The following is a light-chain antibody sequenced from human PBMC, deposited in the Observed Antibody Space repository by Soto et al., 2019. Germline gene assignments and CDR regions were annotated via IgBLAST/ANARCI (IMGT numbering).Light chain of an antibody. V-gene: IGKV1-39*01. CDR3: QQGHSTPYT. CDR1: QNIRTY. CDR2: SAS. J-gene: IGKJ2*01. Sequence: DIQRTQSPYSLSASVGDSVTITCRASQNIRTYLNWYQEKPGRAPKLLIHSASALPSGVPSRFSGSGSGTEFTLTMSGLQPEDFATYYCQQGHSTPYTFGQGTKVDIK.